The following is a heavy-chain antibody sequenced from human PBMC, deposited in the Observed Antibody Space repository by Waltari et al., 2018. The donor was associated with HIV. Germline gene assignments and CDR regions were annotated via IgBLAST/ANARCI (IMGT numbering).Heavy chain of an antibody. CDR3: AAPSDPTVTRGIFDY. V-gene: IGHV1-58*01. CDR1: GFTFTSSA. D-gene: IGHD4-4*01. CDR2: IGLGSGNA. J-gene: IGHJ4*02. Sequence: QMQLVQSGPEVKKPGTSVKVSCKASGFTFTSSAVQWVRQARGQRLEWIGWIGLGSGNANYAQKFQERVTITRDMSTSTAYMELSSLRSEDTAVYYCAAPSDPTVTRGIFDYWGQGTLVTVSS.